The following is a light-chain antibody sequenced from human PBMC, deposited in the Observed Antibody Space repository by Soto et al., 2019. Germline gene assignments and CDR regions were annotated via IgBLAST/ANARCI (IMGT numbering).Light chain of an antibody. CDR3: QQYYSLPLT. V-gene: IGKV1-33*01. J-gene: IGKJ3*01. CDR1: QDIGNY. Sequence: DIQMTQSPSSLSASVGDRVTITCQASQDIGNYLNWYQQKPGKAPKLLIYETPNMEIGVPSRFSGSGSGTDFSFSISSLQPEDIATYYCQQYYSLPLTFGPGTKVDIK. CDR2: ETP.